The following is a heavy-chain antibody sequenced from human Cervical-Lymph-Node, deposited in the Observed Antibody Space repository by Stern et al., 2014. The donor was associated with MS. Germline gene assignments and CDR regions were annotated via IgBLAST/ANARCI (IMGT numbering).Heavy chain of an antibody. CDR3: AAYPSTGGGP. Sequence: EDQLVESGGGLVQPGGSLRLSCAASGFAFSYYGMSWVRQAPGKGLEWVSTLNPNGKNTHYADSVEGRFTISRDISKNTLYLQMNFLTVEDTATYYCAAYPSTGGGPWGQGTLVTVSS. CDR1: GFAFSYYG. D-gene: IGHD1-1*01. V-gene: IGHV3-23*04. J-gene: IGHJ4*02. CDR2: LNPNGKNT.